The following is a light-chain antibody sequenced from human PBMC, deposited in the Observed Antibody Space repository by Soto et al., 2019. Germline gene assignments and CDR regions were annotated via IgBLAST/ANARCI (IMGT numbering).Light chain of an antibody. CDR3: SSYTSSSTRV. Sequence: QSALTQPASVSGSPGQSITISCTGTSSDVGGYNYVSWYQQNPGKAPKLMIYDVNNRPSGVSYRFSGSKSGNTASLTISWLEAEEEADYYCSSYTSSSTRVFGTGTKLTVL. J-gene: IGLJ1*01. CDR1: SSDVGGYNY. V-gene: IGLV2-14*01. CDR2: DVN.